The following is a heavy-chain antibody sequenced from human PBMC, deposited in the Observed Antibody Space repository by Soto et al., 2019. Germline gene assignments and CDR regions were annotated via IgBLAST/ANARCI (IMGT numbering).Heavy chain of an antibody. D-gene: IGHD3-10*01. Sequence: PGESLKISCKVSGYSFTGYWIGWVRQMPVKGLEWMGIIYPGDSDTRYSPSFQGQVTISVDKSISTAYLQWSSLKASDTAMYYCARHRVTMVRGVYYYYGLDVWGQGTTVTVSS. J-gene: IGHJ6*02. V-gene: IGHV5-51*01. CDR3: ARHRVTMVRGVYYYYGLDV. CDR2: IYPGDSDT. CDR1: GYSFTGYW.